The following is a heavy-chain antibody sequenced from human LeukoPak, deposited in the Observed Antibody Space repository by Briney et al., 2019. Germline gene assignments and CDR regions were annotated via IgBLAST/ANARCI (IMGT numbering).Heavy chain of an antibody. V-gene: IGHV3-74*03. CDR2: INTDGTDI. CDR1: GFHFSKSW. CDR3: ARDQTQAGPTSVDY. Sequence: GPLSLSCVASGFHFSKSWMHWVRQAPGKGLLWVSRINTDGTDIKYADSVEGRFTISRDNAKNTLYLQMHTLSAEDTAVYYCARDQTQAGPTSVDYWGQGTPVTVSS. J-gene: IGHJ4*02.